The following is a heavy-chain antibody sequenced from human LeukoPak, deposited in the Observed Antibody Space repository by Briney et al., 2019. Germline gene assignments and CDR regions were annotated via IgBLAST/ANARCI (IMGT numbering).Heavy chain of an antibody. D-gene: IGHD2-15*01. J-gene: IGHJ4*02. Sequence: LAGRSLRLSCVASGFTFGDYAMHWVRQAPGKGLEWVSGISWNRDSIGYADSVKGRFTISRDNAKNSLYLQMNSLRVEDTALYYCARDRDIPTPYFDYWGQGTLVTVSS. CDR1: GFTFGDYA. CDR3: ARDRDIPTPYFDY. CDR2: ISWNRDSI. V-gene: IGHV3-9*01.